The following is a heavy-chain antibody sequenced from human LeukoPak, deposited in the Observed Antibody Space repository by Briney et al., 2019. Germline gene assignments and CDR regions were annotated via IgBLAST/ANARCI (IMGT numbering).Heavy chain of an antibody. J-gene: IGHJ3*02. Sequence: GGSLRLSCAASGFTFSTYYMNWVRQAPGKGLEWVSSISSSSDYIYYADSLKGRFTISRDNAKNSLYLQMNSLRAEDTAVYYCAREEGGAGLYGFDIWGQGTMVTVSS. D-gene: IGHD1-26*01. V-gene: IGHV3-21*01. CDR3: AREEGGAGLYGFDI. CDR1: GFTFSTYY. CDR2: ISSSSDYI.